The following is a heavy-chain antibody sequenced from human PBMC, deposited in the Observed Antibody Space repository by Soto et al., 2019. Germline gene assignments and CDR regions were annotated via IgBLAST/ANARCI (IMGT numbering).Heavy chain of an antibody. J-gene: IGHJ4*02. CDR2: IYYSGST. CDR1: GGSISSYY. V-gene: IGHV4-59*08. Sequence: QVQLQESGPGLVKPSETLSLTCTVSGGSISSYYWSWIRQPPGKGLEWIGYIYYSGSTNYNPSLKSRVTISVDPSKNQFSLKLSSVTAADTAVYYCARHVGYSSSPPLYWGQGTLVTVSS. D-gene: IGHD6-13*01. CDR3: ARHVGYSSSPPLY.